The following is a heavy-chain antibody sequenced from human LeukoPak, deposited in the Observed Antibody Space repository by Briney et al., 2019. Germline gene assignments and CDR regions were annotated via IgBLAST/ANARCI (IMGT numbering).Heavy chain of an antibody. CDR1: GGSISSSSYY. Sequence: SETLSLTCTVSGGSISSSSYYWGWMRQPPGKGLEWIGSIYYSGSTYYNPSLKSRVTISVDTSKNQFSLKLSSVTAADTAVYYCARPRLCSGGSCYWFDPWGQGTLVTVSS. V-gene: IGHV4-39*01. CDR2: IYYSGST. CDR3: ARPRLCSGGSCYWFDP. J-gene: IGHJ5*02. D-gene: IGHD2-15*01.